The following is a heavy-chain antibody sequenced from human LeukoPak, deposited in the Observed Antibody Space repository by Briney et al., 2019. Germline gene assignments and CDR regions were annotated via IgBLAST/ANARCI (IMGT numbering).Heavy chain of an antibody. CDR3: TTGQEKTDDDY. CDR2: IKRESDGGTT. V-gene: IGHV3-15*01. CDR1: GFIFSDAG. Sequence: PGGSLRLSCAGSGFIFSDAGMSWVRQAPGKGLEWVGRIKRESDGGTTDYGAPVKGRFIISRDDSKTTVYLQMNSLRTEDTAVYYCTTGQEKTDDDYWGQGTLVTVSS. J-gene: IGHJ4*02. D-gene: IGHD1-1*01.